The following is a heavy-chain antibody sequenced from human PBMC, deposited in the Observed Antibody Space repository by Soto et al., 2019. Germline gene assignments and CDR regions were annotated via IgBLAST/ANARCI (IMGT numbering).Heavy chain of an antibody. CDR1: GYTFTSYA. J-gene: IGHJ4*02. V-gene: IGHV1-18*01. D-gene: IGHD1-1*01. CDR3: AGDQSRLGTPTPLTY. Sequence: QVQLVQSGAEVKKPGASVKVSCKASGYTFTSYAISWVRQAPGQGLEWMGWISAYNGNTIYAQNLQGRVTMTTDTSTSTDSMELRSLRSDDTAVYSCAGDQSRLGTPTPLTYLGQGTLRTVAS. CDR2: ISAYNGNT.